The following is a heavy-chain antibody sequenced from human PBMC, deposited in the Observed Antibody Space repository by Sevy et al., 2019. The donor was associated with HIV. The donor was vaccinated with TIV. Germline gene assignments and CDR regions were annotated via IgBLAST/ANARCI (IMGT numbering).Heavy chain of an antibody. CDR3: ARAQYGYSYGGRGF. V-gene: IGHV1-8*02. J-gene: IGHJ4*02. CDR2: VNPKSGNT. CDR1: GYTFVDYD. D-gene: IGHD5-18*01. Sequence: ASVKVSCKASGYTFVDYDINWVRQATGQGLEWMGWVNPKSGNTGYAQKFQGRVALTRDSSINTVYMELSNLRPEDTAVYFCARAQYGYSYGGRGFWGQGTLVTVSS.